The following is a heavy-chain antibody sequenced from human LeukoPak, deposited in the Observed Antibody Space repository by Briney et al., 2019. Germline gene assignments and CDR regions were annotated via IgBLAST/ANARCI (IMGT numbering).Heavy chain of an antibody. CDR2: ISSSSSYI. Sequence: KSGGSLRLSCAASGFTFSSYSMNWVRQAPGKGLEWVSSISSSSSYIYYADSVKGRFTISRDNAKNSLYLQMNSLRAEDTAVYYCARDPPKIYYGSGSFDYWGQGTLVTVSS. CDR3: ARDPPKIYYGSGSFDY. D-gene: IGHD3-10*01. CDR1: GFTFSSYS. V-gene: IGHV3-21*01. J-gene: IGHJ4*02.